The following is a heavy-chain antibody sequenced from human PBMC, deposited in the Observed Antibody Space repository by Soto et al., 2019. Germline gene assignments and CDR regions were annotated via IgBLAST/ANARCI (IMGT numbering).Heavy chain of an antibody. V-gene: IGHV3-33*05. J-gene: IGHJ4*02. CDR2: TSYDGSNN. Sequence: QVQLVESGGGVVQPGTSLRLSCVGSGFTFRSYVIHWVRQAPGKGLELVALTSYDGSNNFYGDSVKGRFTISRHNSRNTVELQMDSRTVEDTALYYCTRWGTTGGLDVWSQGTLVSVSS. CDR3: TRWGTTGGLDV. D-gene: IGHD3-16*01. CDR1: GFTFRSYV.